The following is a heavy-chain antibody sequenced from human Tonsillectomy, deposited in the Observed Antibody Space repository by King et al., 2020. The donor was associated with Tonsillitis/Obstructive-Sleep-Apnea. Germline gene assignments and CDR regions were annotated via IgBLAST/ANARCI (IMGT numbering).Heavy chain of an antibody. J-gene: IGHJ4*02. CDR3: ARDYGDPSPFFDF. CDR1: GYTFISYD. Sequence: QLVQSGAEVKKPGASVKVSCKASGYTFISYDITWVRQAPGQGLERMGWISDYNGNTKYVQEFQGRVTMTTDTSTSTVYMELRSLRSDDTAVYYCARDYGDPSPFFDFWGQGTLVTVSS. CDR2: ISDYNGNT. D-gene: IGHD4-17*01. V-gene: IGHV1-18*01.